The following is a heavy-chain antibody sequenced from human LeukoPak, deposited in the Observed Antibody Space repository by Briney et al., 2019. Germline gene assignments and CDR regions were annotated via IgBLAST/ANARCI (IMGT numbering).Heavy chain of an antibody. D-gene: IGHD3-22*01. J-gene: IGHJ6*03. V-gene: IGHV4-39*07. CDR3: TRAASSGPLFTYHMDV. Sequence: SETLSLTCSVSGGSISSNNYCWGWIRQPPGVGLEWIGTIYYSGRTNYNPSLKSRVTISVDTSKNQFSLKLTSVTAADTAVYYCTRAASSGPLFTYHMDVWGKGTTVTVSS. CDR2: IYYSGRT. CDR1: GGSISSNNYC.